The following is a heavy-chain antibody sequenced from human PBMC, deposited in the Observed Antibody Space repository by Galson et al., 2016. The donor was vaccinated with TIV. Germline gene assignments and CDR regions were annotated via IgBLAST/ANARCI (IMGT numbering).Heavy chain of an antibody. V-gene: IGHV4-31*01. Sequence: IWIRQHPGKGLEWIGYIYYSGNTYYKPSLKSLLTISVDTSKNQFSLKLSSVTAADTAVYYCARAKIPGRLWGLSYVDYWGQGTLVTVFS. J-gene: IGHJ4*02. CDR3: ARAKIPGRLWGLSYVDY. D-gene: IGHD4/OR15-4a*01. CDR2: IYYSGNT.